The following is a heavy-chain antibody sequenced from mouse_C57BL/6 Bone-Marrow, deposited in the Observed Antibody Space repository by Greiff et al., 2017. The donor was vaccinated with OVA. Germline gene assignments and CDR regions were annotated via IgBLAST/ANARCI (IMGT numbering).Heavy chain of an antibody. J-gene: IGHJ3*01. CDR2: IWGVGST. Sequence: VQVVESGPGLVAPSQSLSITCTVSGFSLTSYGVDWVRQSPGKGLEWLGVIWGVGSTNYNSALKSRLSISKDNSKSQVFLKMNSLQTDDTAMYYCASDIRRFAYWGQGTRVTVSA. CDR1: GFSLTSYG. CDR3: ASDIRRFAY. V-gene: IGHV2-6*01.